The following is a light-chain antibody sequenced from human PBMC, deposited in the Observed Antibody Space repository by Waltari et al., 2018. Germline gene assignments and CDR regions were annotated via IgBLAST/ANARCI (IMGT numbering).Light chain of an antibody. CDR1: QTINYY. J-gene: IGKJ3*01. V-gene: IGKV1-39*01. Sequence: DIQVTQSPSSLSASVGDRVTITCRASQTINYYLNWYQQKPGKAPKLLIYAASRLHSGAPSRFSGTVSGTEFTLTISSLQTEDFATYFCQQSYSVPFTFGPGTKVDIK. CDR2: AAS. CDR3: QQSYSVPFT.